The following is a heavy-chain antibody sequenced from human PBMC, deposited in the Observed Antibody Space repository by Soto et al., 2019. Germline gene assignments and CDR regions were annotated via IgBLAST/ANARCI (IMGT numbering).Heavy chain of an antibody. D-gene: IGHD5-18*01. V-gene: IGHV1-18*01. CDR2: ISAYNGNT. Sequence: QVQLVQSGAEVKKPGASVKVSCKASGYTFTSYGISWVRQAPGQGLEWMGWISAYNGNTNYAQKLQGRVTMTTDTSPSTAYRELRRLRAADTAVYYWASSLLVGYGLEGESDWGQGTLVTVSS. J-gene: IGHJ4*02. CDR3: ASSLLVGYGLEGESD. CDR1: GYTFTSYG.